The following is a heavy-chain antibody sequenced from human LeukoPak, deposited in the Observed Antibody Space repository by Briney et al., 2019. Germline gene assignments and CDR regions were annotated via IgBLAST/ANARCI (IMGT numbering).Heavy chain of an antibody. CDR3: AREMGILSLGDAFDI. Sequence: GSLRLSCAASGFTFRNYLMNWVRQAPGKGLEWVSFISSTGGTIYYADSVKGRFTISRDNTKNSLYLQLNSLRAEDTAVYYCAREMGILSLGDAFDIRGQGTMVTVSS. CDR2: ISSTGGTI. D-gene: IGHD5-18*01. J-gene: IGHJ3*02. V-gene: IGHV3-48*04. CDR1: GFTFRNYL.